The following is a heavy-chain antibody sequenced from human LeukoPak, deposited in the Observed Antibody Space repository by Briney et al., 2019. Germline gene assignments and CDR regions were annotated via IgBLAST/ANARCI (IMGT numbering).Heavy chain of an antibody. CDR1: GFTFNDYW. CDR3: ARDSSGSFDY. D-gene: IGHD3-22*01. J-gene: IGHJ4*02. CDR2: IYSGGST. V-gene: IGHV3-53*01. Sequence: GGSLRLSCAASGFTFNDYWMHWVRQAPGQGLVWVSVIYSGGSTYYADSVKGRFTISRDNSKNTLYLQMNSLRAEDTAVYYCARDSSGSFDYWGQGTLVTVSS.